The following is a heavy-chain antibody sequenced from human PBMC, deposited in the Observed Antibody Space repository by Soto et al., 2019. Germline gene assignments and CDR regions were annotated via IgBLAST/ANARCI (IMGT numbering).Heavy chain of an antibody. CDR1: SGSFSSYY. V-gene: IGHV4-59*01. CDR3: ERYLYFGGKTNRLFDY. J-gene: IGHJ4*02. Sequence: LPETLSLTCTVSSGSFSSYYWGWIRQPPGMGLEWIGYIYYSGGTNYNPSLRSRVTMSVDTSKNQFSLNLSSVTAADTAVYYCERYLYFGGKTNRLFDYWGQGTLVTVSS. CDR2: IYYSGGT. D-gene: IGHD1-1*01.